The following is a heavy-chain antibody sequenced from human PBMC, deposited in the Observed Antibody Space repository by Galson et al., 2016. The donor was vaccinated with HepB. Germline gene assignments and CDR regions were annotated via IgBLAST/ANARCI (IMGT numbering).Heavy chain of an antibody. Sequence: TLSLTCTVSGGFIRSGSYYWSWIRQHPGKGLEWIGYMYSSGGTYYNPSLKSRVTILVDTSKNQFSLKLSSVTAADTAVYYCARATYLWFDPWGQGTLVTVSS. CDR3: ARATYLWFDP. V-gene: IGHV4-31*03. CDR1: GGFIRSGSYY. J-gene: IGHJ5*02. CDR2: MYSSGGT.